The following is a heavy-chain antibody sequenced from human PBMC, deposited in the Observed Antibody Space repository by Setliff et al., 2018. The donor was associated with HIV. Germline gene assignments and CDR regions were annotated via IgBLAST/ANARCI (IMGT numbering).Heavy chain of an antibody. CDR2: MNPNSGAT. Sequence: ASVKVSCKTSGHPFSNYDIIWVRRATGQGLEWMGWMNPNSGATGYAQKFKDRFIMTRDTSISTAYMELSSLTSEDTAVYYCASGKGVRGVIITGGLDVWGQGTTVTVSS. CDR3: ASGKGVRGVIITGGLDV. D-gene: IGHD3-10*01. J-gene: IGHJ6*02. V-gene: IGHV1-8*01. CDR1: GHPFSNYD.